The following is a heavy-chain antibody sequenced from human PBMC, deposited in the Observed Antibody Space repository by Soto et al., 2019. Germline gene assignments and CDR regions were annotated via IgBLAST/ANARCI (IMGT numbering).Heavy chain of an antibody. D-gene: IGHD6-19*01. J-gene: IGHJ4*02. V-gene: IGHV4-4*07. CDR2: IYTPGRY. Sequence: SGTLSLTCTVSGDSISGHYCSWIRQPAEQGLEWVGSIYTPGRYIYKPSLNSLVTRAVDTAKNRFSMNLTSVTAADTAVYYCARSEDGTARIIDSWGQGTLVTVSS. CDR3: ARSEDGTARIIDS. CDR1: GDSISGHY.